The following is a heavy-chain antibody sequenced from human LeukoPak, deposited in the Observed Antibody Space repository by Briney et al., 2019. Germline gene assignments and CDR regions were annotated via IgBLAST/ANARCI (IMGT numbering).Heavy chain of an antibody. D-gene: IGHD6-19*01. CDR3: GKDRERIAVAGRTDYYGMDV. CDR1: GFTFSSYG. CDR2: ISYDGSNK. J-gene: IGHJ6*02. V-gene: IGHV3-30*18. Sequence: GRSLRLSCAAPGFTFSSYGMHWVRQAPGKGLEWVAVISYDGSNKYYADSVKGRFTISRDKSKNTVYLQMNSLRAEDTAVYYCGKDRERIAVAGRTDYYGMDVWGQGTTVTVSS.